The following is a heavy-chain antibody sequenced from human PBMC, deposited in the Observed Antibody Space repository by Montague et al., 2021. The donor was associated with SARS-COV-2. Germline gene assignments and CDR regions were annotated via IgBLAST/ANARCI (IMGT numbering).Heavy chain of an antibody. CDR3: APAVPVADDS. V-gene: IGHV3-48*03. CDR1: GFNFGVYE. D-gene: IGHD2-2*01. J-gene: IGHJ5*02. CDR2: INGGSSVM. Sequence: SLRLSCAASGFNFGVYEMNWVRQTPGKGLEWVSYINGGSSVMYYADSVMGRFTTSRDNAESSLYLQMNSLRAEDTAVYYCAPAVPVADDSWGQGTLVTVSS.